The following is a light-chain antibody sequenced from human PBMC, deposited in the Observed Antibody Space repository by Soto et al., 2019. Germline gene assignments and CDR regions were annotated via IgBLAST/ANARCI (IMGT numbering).Light chain of an antibody. CDR1: QSVSNY. CDR2: STS. V-gene: IGKV1-39*01. J-gene: IGKJ1*01. CDR3: QQSYSSPQT. Sequence: DIQITQSPSSLSASVGDRVTIACRASQSVSNYLNWYRQLPVKAPTLLIYSTSTLQSGVPSRFSGSGSGTDFTLTISGLQPEDFANYFCQQSYSSPQTFGQGTKVDIK.